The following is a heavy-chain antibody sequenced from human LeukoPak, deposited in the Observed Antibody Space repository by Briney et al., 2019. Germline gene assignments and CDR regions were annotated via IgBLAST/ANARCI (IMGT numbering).Heavy chain of an antibody. CDR3: AREGDVDTATWHWFDP. Sequence: GASVKVSCKASGYTFTSYYMHWVRQAPGQGLEWMGIINPSGGSTSYAQKFQGRVTMTRDTSTSTVYMELSSLRSGDTAVYYCAREGDVDTATWHWFDPWGQGTLVTVSS. CDR1: GYTFTSYY. V-gene: IGHV1-46*01. CDR2: INPSGGST. J-gene: IGHJ5*02. D-gene: IGHD5-18*01.